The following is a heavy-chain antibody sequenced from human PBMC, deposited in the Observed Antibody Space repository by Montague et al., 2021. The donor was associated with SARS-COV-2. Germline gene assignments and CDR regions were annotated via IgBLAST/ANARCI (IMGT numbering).Heavy chain of an antibody. D-gene: IGHD2-15*01. CDR3: ARSQHCGGGRCYSLSWFDP. Sequence: CAISGNSVSSNSAAWDWIRQSPSRGLEWLGRTYYRSQWYNDYAVSVGSRIAINPDTSKNHFSLQLDSVTPEDTAVYYRARSQHCGGGRCYSLSWFDPWGQGTLVIVSS. CDR2: TYYRSQWYN. V-gene: IGHV6-1*01. J-gene: IGHJ5*02. CDR1: GNSVSSNSAA.